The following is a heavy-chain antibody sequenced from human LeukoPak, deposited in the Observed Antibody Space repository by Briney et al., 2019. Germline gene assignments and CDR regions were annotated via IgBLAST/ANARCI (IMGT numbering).Heavy chain of an antibody. J-gene: IGHJ4*02. D-gene: IGHD6-13*01. CDR3: AIGIPAVGTFDY. Sequence: ASVKVSCKASGYTFIDYYMQWVRQAPGQGLEWMGRINPNSGGTDYAQKFQGRVTMTRDTSISTAYMELSSLRSDDTAVYPCAIGIPAVGTFDYWGQGTLVTVSS. CDR1: GYTFIDYY. CDR2: INPNSGGT. V-gene: IGHV1-2*06.